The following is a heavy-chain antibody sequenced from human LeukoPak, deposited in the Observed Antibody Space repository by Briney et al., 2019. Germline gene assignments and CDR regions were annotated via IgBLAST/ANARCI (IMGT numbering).Heavy chain of an antibody. Sequence: PSETLSLTCTVSGSISGYYWSWIRQPPGKGLEWIGYIYTSGSTNYNPSLESRVTISGDTSKNQFSLDLSSVTAADTAVYYCARQKCTSASCLTKNAFDIWGQGTMVTVSS. V-gene: IGHV4-4*09. CDR2: IYTSGST. J-gene: IGHJ3*02. CDR3: ARQKCTSASCLTKNAFDI. CDR1: GSISGYY. D-gene: IGHD2-2*01.